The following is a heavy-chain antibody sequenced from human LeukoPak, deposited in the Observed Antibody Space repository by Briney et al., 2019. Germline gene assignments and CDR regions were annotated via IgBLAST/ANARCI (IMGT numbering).Heavy chain of an antibody. CDR2: IYYSGST. Sequence: SETLSLTCTVSGGSISSYYWSWIRQPPGKGLEWIGYIYYSGSTNYNPSLKSRVTISVDTSKNQFSLKLSSVTAADAAVYYCARDRGGATPQYFDYWGQGTLVTVSS. D-gene: IGHD1-26*01. J-gene: IGHJ4*02. V-gene: IGHV4-59*01. CDR3: ARDRGGATPQYFDY. CDR1: GGSISSYY.